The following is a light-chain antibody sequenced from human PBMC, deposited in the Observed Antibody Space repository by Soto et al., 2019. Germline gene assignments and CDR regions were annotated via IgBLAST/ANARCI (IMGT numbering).Light chain of an antibody. CDR1: QTINTW. J-gene: IGKJ1*01. V-gene: IGKV1-5*03. CDR2: KAS. Sequence: DIQMTQSPSTLAASVGDRVTITCRASQTINTWLAWYQQKPGRTPKLLIYKASTLESGVPSRFSGSGSGTEFTLTINSLQPDDFATYYCQQYNSYWGPFGQGTKVDIK. CDR3: QQYNSYWGP.